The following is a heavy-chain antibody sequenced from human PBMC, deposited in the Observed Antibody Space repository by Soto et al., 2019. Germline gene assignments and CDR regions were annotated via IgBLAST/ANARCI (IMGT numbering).Heavy chain of an antibody. CDR1: GFTFSIYS. J-gene: IGHJ6*02. Sequence: PGGSLRLSCAASGFTFSIYSMNWVRQAPGKGLGWVSAISASGGSTYYADSVKGRFTFSRDNSKNTLYLQMNSLRSEDTAVYYCARDSLGLAKKGRGYYYYGMDVWGQGTTVTVSS. V-gene: IGHV3-23*01. CDR3: ARDSLGLAKKGRGYYYYGMDV. D-gene: IGHD3-16*01. CDR2: ISASGGST.